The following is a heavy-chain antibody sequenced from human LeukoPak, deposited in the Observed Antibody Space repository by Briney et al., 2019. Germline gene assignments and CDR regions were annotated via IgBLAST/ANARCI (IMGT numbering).Heavy chain of an antibody. D-gene: IGHD6-19*01. CDR2: FDPEDGET. CDR3: ARGLGSGDY. Sequence: GASVKVSCKVSGYTLTELSMHWVRQAPGKGLEWMGGFDPEDGETIYAQKFQGRVTMTRNTSISTAYMELSSLRSEDTAVYYCARGLGSGDYWGQGTLVTVSS. V-gene: IGHV1-24*01. J-gene: IGHJ4*02. CDR1: GYTLTELS.